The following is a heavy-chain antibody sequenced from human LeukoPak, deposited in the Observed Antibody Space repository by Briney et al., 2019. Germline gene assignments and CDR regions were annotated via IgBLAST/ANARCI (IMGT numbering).Heavy chain of an antibody. J-gene: IGHJ4*02. CDR3: ARDSGLLWFGGFDY. V-gene: IGHV4-38-2*02. Sequence: PSETLSLTCAVSGYSISSGYYWGWIRQPPGKGLEWIGSIYHSGSTYYNPSLKSRVTISVDTSKYQFSLKLSSVTAADTAVYYCARDSGLLWFGGFDYWGQGTLVTVSS. CDR2: IYHSGST. CDR1: GYSISSGYY. D-gene: IGHD3-10*01.